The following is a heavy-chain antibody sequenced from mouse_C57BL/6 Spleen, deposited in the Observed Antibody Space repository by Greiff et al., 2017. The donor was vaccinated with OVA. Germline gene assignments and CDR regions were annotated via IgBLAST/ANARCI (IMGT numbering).Heavy chain of an antibody. CDR3: AREGLGGSFAY. D-gene: IGHD1-1*02. V-gene: IGHV1-64*01. CDR2: IHPNSGST. Sequence: QVHVKQSGAELVKPGASVKLSCKASGYTFTSYWMHWVKQRPGQGLEWIGMIHPNSGSTNYNEKFKSKATLTVDKSSSTAYMQLSSLTSEDSAVYYCAREGLGGSFAYWGQGTLVTVSA. CDR1: GYTFTSYW. J-gene: IGHJ3*01.